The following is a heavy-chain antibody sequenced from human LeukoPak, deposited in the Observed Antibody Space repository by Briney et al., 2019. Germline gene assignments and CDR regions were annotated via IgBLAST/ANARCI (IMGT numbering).Heavy chain of an antibody. CDR3: ATLNGPLFEY. J-gene: IGHJ4*02. V-gene: IGHV3-7*01. Sequence: PGGSLRVSCAASGFTFSNYWMSWVRQAPGKRLEWVASIHQHGNEKYFVDSVRGRFTISRDNAKNSLYLQMSSLRAEDTAVYYCATLNGPLFEYWGQGTLVTVSS. CDR2: IHQHGNEK. CDR1: GFTFSNYW. D-gene: IGHD2-8*01.